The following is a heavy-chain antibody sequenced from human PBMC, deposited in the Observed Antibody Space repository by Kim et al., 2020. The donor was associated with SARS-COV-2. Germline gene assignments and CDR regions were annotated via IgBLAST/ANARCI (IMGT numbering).Heavy chain of an antibody. D-gene: IGHD3-10*01. CDR2: INAGNGNT. CDR1: GYTFTSYA. J-gene: IGHJ6*02. CDR3: ASRYYYGSGSYLHYYGMDV. V-gene: IGHV1-3*01. Sequence: ASVKVSCKASGYTFTSYAMHWVRQAPGQRLEWMGWINAGNGNTKYSQKFQGRVTITRDTSASTAYMELSSLRSEDTAVYYCASRYYYGSGSYLHYYGMDVWGQGTTVTVSS.